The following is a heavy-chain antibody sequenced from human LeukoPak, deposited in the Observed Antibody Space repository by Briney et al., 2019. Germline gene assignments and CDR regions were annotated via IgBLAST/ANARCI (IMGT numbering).Heavy chain of an antibody. CDR1: VDNVSANTAA. CDR2: THYRSKWYY. Sequence: SQTLSLTCAISVDNVSANTAAWNWIRQSPSRGLEWLGRTHYRSKWYYDYAVSVKSRININPDTSKNQISLHLNSVTPDDTAVYYCARGYCSVVICRYYMDVGAKGPRSPSP. V-gene: IGHV6-1*01. D-gene: IGHD2-15*01. CDR3: ARGYCSVVICRYYMDV. J-gene: IGHJ6*03.